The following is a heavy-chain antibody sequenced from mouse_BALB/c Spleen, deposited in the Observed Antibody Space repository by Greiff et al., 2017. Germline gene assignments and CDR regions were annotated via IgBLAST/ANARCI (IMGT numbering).Heavy chain of an antibody. CDR2: ILPGSGST. CDR1: GYTFSSYW. V-gene: IGHV1-9*01. Sequence: QVHVKQSGAELMKPGASVKISCKATGYTFSSYWIEWVKQRPGHGLEWIGEILPGSGSTNYNEKFKGKATFTADTSSNTAYMQLSSLTSEDSAVYYCARGGSGYYYAMDYWGQGTSVTVSS. CDR3: ARGGSGYYYAMDY. J-gene: IGHJ4*01.